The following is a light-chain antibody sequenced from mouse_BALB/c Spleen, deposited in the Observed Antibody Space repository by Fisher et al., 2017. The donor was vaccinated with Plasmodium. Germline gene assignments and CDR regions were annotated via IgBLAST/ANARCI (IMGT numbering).Light chain of an antibody. Sequence: DIVLTQTPATLSVTPGDSVSLSCRASQSIASNLHWYQQKSHESPRLLINYTSQSISGIPSRFSGSGSGTDFTLSINSVETEDFGVYFCQQSNSWPLTFGAGTKLELK. V-gene: IGKV5-43*01. CDR3: QQSNSWPLT. J-gene: IGKJ5*01. CDR1: QSIASN. CDR2: YTS.